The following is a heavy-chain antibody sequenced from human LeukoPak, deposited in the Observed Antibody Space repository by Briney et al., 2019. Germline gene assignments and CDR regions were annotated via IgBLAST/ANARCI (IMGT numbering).Heavy chain of an antibody. CDR2: ISSSSSTI. J-gene: IGHJ4*02. V-gene: IGHV3-48*02. D-gene: IGHD5-24*01. CDR3: ARDPEMATISFDY. Sequence: GGSLRLSCAASGFSFSNYGMTWVRQAPGKGLEWVSYISSSSSTIYYADSVKGRFTISRDNAKNSLYLQMNSLRDEDTAVYYCARDPEMATISFDYWGQGTLVTVSS. CDR1: GFSFSNYG.